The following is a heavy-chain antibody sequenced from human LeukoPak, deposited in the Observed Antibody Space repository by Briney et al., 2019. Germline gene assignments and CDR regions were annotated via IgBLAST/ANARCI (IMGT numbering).Heavy chain of an antibody. D-gene: IGHD3-16*02. CDR3: AKELVWGSYRYYFDY. Sequence: GGSLRLSCAASGFTFSTYAMHWVRQAPGKGLEYVAAISSDGGVTYYADSVKGRFTISRDNSKNTLYLQMNSLRAEDTAVYYCAKELVWGSYRYYFDYWGQGTLVTVSS. J-gene: IGHJ4*02. CDR2: ISSDGGVT. V-gene: IGHV3-64*02. CDR1: GFTFSTYA.